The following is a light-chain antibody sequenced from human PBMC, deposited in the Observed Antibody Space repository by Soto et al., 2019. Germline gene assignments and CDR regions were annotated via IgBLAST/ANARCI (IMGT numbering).Light chain of an antibody. CDR1: QSIGDR. CDR3: HQYDIYSAIT. J-gene: IGKJ2*01. CDR2: RAS. Sequence: DIRLTQSPSTLSASVGDRVTITCRASQSIGDRLAWYQQKSGKAPRLLIYRASSLENGVPSRFSGSGSGTEFTLTISSLQPDDFATYYCHQYDIYSAITFGQGTKLDI. V-gene: IGKV1-5*03.